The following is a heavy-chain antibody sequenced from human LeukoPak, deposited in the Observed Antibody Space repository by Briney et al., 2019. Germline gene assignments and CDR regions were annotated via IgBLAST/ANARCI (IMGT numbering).Heavy chain of an antibody. D-gene: IGHD6-19*01. J-gene: IGHJ4*02. CDR1: GYTFTSYA. V-gene: IGHV1-3*01. CDR2: INAGNGNT. CDR3: ATSIAVAGPFDY. Sequence: GASVKVSCKASGYTFTSYAMHWVRQAPGQRLEWMGWINAGNGNTKYSQKFQGRVTIPRDTSASTAYMELSSLRSEDTAVYYCATSIAVAGPFDYWGQGTLVTVSS.